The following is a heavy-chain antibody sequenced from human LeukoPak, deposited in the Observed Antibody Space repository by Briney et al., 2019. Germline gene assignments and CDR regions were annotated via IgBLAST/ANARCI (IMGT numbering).Heavy chain of an antibody. J-gene: IGHJ4*02. CDR1: GFTFSNDW. D-gene: IGHD6-13*01. Sequence: PGGSLRLSCAASGFTFSNDWMSWVRQAPGKGLEWVANIKQDGSEKYYVDSVKGRFTISRDNAKNSLYLQMNSLRAEDTAVYYCAKESTAYSSSWDPALDYWGQGTLVTVSS. CDR3: AKESTAYSSSWDPALDY. CDR2: IKQDGSEK. V-gene: IGHV3-7*01.